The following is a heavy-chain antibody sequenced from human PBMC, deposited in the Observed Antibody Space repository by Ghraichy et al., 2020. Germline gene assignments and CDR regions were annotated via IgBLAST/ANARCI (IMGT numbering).Heavy chain of an antibody. Sequence: SQTLSLTCAVYGGSFSGYYWSWIRQPPGKGLEWIGEINHSGSTNYNPSLKSRVTISVDTSKNQFSLKLSSVTAADTAVYYCAIGYCSSTSCPPEDYYYYYGMDVWGQGTTVTVSS. CDR1: GGSFSGYY. J-gene: IGHJ6*02. CDR3: AIGYCSSTSCPPEDYYYYYGMDV. D-gene: IGHD2-2*01. CDR2: INHSGST. V-gene: IGHV4-34*01.